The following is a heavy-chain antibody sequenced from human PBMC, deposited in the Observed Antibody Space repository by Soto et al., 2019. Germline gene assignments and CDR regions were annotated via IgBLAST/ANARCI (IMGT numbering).Heavy chain of an antibody. CDR3: ARWGTTGGLDV. CDR2: TSYDGTNK. Sequence: QVQLVESGGGVVQPGTSLRLSCVGSGFTFRSFVIPWVRQAPGRGLEWVALTSYDGTNKYFGDSVKGRFTISRDNSRNTVDLQMDSLRLEDTALYYCARWGTTGGLDVWGQGTLVSVSS. V-gene: IGHV3-30*19. J-gene: IGHJ4*02. D-gene: IGHD3-16*01. CDR1: GFTFRSFV.